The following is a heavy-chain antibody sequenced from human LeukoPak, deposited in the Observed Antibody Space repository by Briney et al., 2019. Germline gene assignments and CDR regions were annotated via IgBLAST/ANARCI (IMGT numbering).Heavy chain of an antibody. CDR1: GGSISTSSYF. CDR2: IYYSGRT. Sequence: PSETLSLTCTVSGGSISTSSYFWGWIRQPPGKGLEWIGSIYYSGRTYYNPSLGSRVTISVDTSKNQFSLKLNSVTAADTAVYYCARHGGLKYGGYEKRFDYWGQGTLVTVSS. V-gene: IGHV4-39*01. D-gene: IGHD5-12*01. CDR3: ARHGGLKYGGYEKRFDY. J-gene: IGHJ4*02.